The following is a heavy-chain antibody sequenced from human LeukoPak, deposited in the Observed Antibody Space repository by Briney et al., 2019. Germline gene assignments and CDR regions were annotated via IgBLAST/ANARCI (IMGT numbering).Heavy chain of an antibody. J-gene: IGHJ5*02. CDR1: GGSISSYY. CDR3: ARDSGGYSYGSNWFDP. D-gene: IGHD5-18*01. CDR2: IYTSGST. Sequence: SETLSLTCTVSGGSISSYYWSWIRQPAGKGLEWIGRIYTSGSTNYNPSLKSRVTMSVDTSKNQFSLKLSSVTAADTAVYYCARDSGGYSYGSNWFDPWGQGTLVTVSS. V-gene: IGHV4-4*07.